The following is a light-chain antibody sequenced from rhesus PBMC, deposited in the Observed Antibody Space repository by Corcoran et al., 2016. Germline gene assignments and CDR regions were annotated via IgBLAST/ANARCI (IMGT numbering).Light chain of an antibody. J-gene: IGKJ2*01. CDR3: LQDYATPYS. Sequence: DIQMTQSPSFLSASVGDRVTVTCRASQGINKELSWYQQKPGKDPRLLNDAASTLQTGVSSRFSGSGSGTYYTLTSSSLQPEGVATYYCLQDYATPYSIGQGTKVEIK. CDR1: QGINKE. CDR2: AAS. V-gene: IGKV1-94*01.